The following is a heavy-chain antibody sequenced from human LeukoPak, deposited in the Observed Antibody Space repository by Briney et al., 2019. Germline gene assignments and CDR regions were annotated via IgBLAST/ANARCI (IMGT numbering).Heavy chain of an antibody. CDR3: ARPNSSGWYPFDY. V-gene: IGHV4-39*01. CDR1: GGSINRSSYY. CDR2: IYYSGST. Sequence: SETLSLTCTVSGGSINRSSYYWGWIRQPPGKGLEWIGSIYYSGSTYYNPSLKSRVTISVDTSKNQFSLKLSSVTAADTAVYYCARPNSSGWYPFDYWGQGTLVTVSS. D-gene: IGHD6-19*01. J-gene: IGHJ4*02.